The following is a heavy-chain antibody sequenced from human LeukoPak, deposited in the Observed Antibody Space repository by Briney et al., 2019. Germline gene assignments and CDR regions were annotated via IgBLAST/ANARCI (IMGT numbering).Heavy chain of an antibody. CDR2: IIPIFGTA. Sequence: ASVKVSCKASGGTFSSYAISWVRQAPGQGLEWMGGIIPIFGTANYAQKFQGRVTITADESTSTAYMELRSLRSDDTAVYYCARGGSYPIDYWGQGTLVTVSS. J-gene: IGHJ4*02. CDR1: GGTFSSYA. CDR3: ARGGSYPIDY. D-gene: IGHD1-26*01. V-gene: IGHV1-69*01.